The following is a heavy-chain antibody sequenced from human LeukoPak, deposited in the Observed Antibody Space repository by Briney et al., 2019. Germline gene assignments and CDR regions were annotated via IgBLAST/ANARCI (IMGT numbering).Heavy chain of an antibody. CDR3: ARDPGGFLDY. Sequence: PGGSLRLSCVASGFTFSNYWMSWVRQAPGKGLEWVANIKQDGSEKYYVDSVKGRFTISRDNAKNSLYLQMNSLRAEDTAVYYCARDPGGFLDYWGQGILVTVSS. D-gene: IGHD3-16*01. CDR2: IKQDGSEK. V-gene: IGHV3-7*01. CDR1: GFTFSNYW. J-gene: IGHJ4*02.